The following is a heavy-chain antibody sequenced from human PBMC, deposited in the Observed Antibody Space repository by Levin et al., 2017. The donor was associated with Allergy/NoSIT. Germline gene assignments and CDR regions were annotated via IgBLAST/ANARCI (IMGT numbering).Heavy chain of an antibody. Sequence: ASVKVSCQASGYSFTNSWIGWVRQMPGKGLEWMGIIYPGDSDTRYSPSFEGQVTISADKSVTTAYLQWSSLKASDTAIYYCARGCSGISCFDYWGQGTLVTVSS. J-gene: IGHJ4*02. V-gene: IGHV5-51*01. D-gene: IGHD2-2*01. CDR1: GYSFTNSW. CDR2: IYPGDSDT. CDR3: ARGCSGISCFDY.